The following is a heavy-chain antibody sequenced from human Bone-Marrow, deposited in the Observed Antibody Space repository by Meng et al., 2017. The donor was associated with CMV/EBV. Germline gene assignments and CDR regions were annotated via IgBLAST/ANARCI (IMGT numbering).Heavy chain of an antibody. CDR3: ATGREHKYYGMDV. D-gene: IGHD1-26*01. V-gene: IGHV3-53*01. CDR2: IYSGGST. CDR1: GFTVSSNY. Sequence: GGSLRLSCAASGFTVSSNYMSWVRQAPGKGLEWVSVIYSGGSTYFADSVKGRFTISRDNSKNTLYLQMNSLRAEDSAVYYCATGREHKYYGMDVWDQGTTVTVSS. J-gene: IGHJ6*02.